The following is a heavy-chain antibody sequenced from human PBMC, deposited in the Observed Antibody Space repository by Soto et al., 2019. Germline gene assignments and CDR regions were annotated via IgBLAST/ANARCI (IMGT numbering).Heavy chain of an antibody. J-gene: IGHJ4*02. Sequence: EVQLLESGGGLVQPGGSLRLSCVGSGFSLKNYGMSWVRQVPGKGLEWVSLISGSGDATYYADSVKGRFTTSRDTSKNTLYLEMSSLRGEDTAIYYGARTQRTIVVLTTWNYFDYWGQGTVVTVSS. D-gene: IGHD3-22*01. V-gene: IGHV3-23*01. CDR2: ISGSGDAT. CDR1: GFSLKNYG. CDR3: ARTQRTIVVLTTWNYFDY.